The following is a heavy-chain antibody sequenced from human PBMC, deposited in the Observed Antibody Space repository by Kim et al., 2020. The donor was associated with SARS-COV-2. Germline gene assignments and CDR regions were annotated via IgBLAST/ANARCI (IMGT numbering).Heavy chain of an antibody. J-gene: IGHJ6*02. CDR3: AKVELGYYYYGMDV. Sequence: ADSGTGRFPISRDNSKNTLYLQMNSLRAEDTAVYYCAKVELGYYYYGMDVWGQGTTVTVSS. D-gene: IGHD7-27*01. V-gene: IGHV3-30-3*02.